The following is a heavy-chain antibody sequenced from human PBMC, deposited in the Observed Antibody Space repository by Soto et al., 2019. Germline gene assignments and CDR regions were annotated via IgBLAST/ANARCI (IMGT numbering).Heavy chain of an antibody. D-gene: IGHD6-13*01. J-gene: IGHJ4*02. V-gene: IGHV3-30*18. Sequence: GGSLRLSCAASGFTFSSYGMHWVLQAPGKGLEWVAVISYDGSNKYYADSVKGRFTISRDNSKNTLYLQMNSLRAEDTAVYYCAKDRGIAAALKHPTIDYWGQGTLVTVSS. CDR3: AKDRGIAAALKHPTIDY. CDR2: ISYDGSNK. CDR1: GFTFSSYG.